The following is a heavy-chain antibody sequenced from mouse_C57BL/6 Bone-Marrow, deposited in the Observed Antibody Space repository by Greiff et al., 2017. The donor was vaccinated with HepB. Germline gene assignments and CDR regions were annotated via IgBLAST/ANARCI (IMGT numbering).Heavy chain of an antibody. Sequence: VQRVESGPELVKPGASVKISCKASGYAFSSSWMNWVKQRPGKGLEWIGRIYPGDGDTNYNGKFKGKATLTADKSSSTAYMQLSSLTSEDSAVYFCARGVYGNYDFDYWGQGTTLTVSS. CDR2: IYPGDGDT. J-gene: IGHJ2*01. CDR1: GYAFSSSW. D-gene: IGHD2-1*01. V-gene: IGHV1-82*01. CDR3: ARGVYGNYDFDY.